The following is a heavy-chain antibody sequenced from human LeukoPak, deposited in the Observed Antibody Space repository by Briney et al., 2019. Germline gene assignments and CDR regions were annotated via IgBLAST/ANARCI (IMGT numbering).Heavy chain of an antibody. Sequence: SETLSLTCTISGGSVSSGSYYWSWIRQPPGKGLEWIGYIYYSGSTNYNPSLKSRVTISVDTSKNQFSLKLSSVTAADTAVYYCARDRSDDSSGYSPYYFDYWGQGTLVTVSS. D-gene: IGHD3-22*01. CDR3: ARDRSDDSSGYSPYYFDY. V-gene: IGHV4-61*01. CDR2: IYYSGST. CDR1: GGSVSSGSYY. J-gene: IGHJ4*02.